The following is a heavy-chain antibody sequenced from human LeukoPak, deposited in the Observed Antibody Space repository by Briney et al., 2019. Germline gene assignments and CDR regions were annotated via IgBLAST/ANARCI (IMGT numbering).Heavy chain of an antibody. J-gene: IGHJ4*02. CDR2: ISSSSTYI. V-gene: IGHV3-21*04. CDR3: AKDIFGELLPFDY. Sequence: GGSLRLSCAASGFSLSDYSIHWVRQVPGKGLEWVSSISSSSTYIYYADSVKGRFTISRDNSKNTLYLQMNSLRAEDTAVYYCAKDIFGELLPFDYWGQGTLVTVSS. CDR1: GFSLSDYS. D-gene: IGHD3-10*02.